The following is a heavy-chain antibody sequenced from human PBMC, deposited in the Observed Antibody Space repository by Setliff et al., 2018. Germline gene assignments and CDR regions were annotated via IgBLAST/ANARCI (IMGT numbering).Heavy chain of an antibody. V-gene: IGHV3-30*03. CDR2: INEDGSHK. CDR1: GDSISSYF. D-gene: IGHD2-2*01. J-gene: IGHJ6*03. Sequence: LSLTCTVSGDSISSYFWSWVRQAPGKGLERLANINEDGSHKNYADSVKGRFTISRDNSKNTLYLQMNSLRAEETAVYYCARTYCSDTSCYDYYYYMDVWGKGTTVTVSS. CDR3: ARTYCSDTSCYDYYYYMDV.